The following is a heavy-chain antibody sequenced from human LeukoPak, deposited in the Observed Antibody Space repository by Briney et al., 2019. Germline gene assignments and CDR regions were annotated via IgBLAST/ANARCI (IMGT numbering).Heavy chain of an antibody. Sequence: SETLSLTCAVSGGSISSSNWWSWVRQPPGKGLEWIGEIYHSGSTNYNPSLKSRVTISVDTSKNQFSLKLSSVTAADTAVYYCAFEGYYYDSSGYYFAPQFDYWGQGTLVTVSS. CDR1: GGSISSSNW. D-gene: IGHD3-22*01. CDR2: IYHSGST. V-gene: IGHV4-4*02. CDR3: AFEGYYYDSSGYYFAPQFDY. J-gene: IGHJ4*02.